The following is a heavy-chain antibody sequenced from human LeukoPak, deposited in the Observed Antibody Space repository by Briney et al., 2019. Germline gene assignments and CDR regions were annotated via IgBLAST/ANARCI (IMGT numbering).Heavy chain of an antibody. J-gene: IGHJ4*02. CDR1: GFTFSSYA. CDR2: ISGSGGST. D-gene: IGHD5-18*01. CDR3: AKSVVGYSYAAPIFDY. V-gene: IGHV3-23*01. Sequence: GGSLRLSCAASGFTFSSYAMSWVRQAPGKGLEWVSAISGSGGSTYYADSVKGRFTISRGNSKNTLYLQMNSLRAEDTAVYYCAKSVVGYSYAAPIFDYWGQGTLVTVSS.